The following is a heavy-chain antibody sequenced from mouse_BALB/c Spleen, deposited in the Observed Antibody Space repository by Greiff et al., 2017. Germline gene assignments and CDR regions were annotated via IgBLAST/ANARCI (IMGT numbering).Heavy chain of an antibody. Sequence: EVKLVESGGGLVKPGGSLKLSCAASGFTFSDYYMYWVRQTPEKRLEWVATISDGGSYTYYPDSVKGRFTISRDNAKNNLYLQMSSLKSEDTAMYYCARDRAYGNLFAYWGQGTLVTVSA. CDR2: ISDGGSYT. CDR1: GFTFSDYY. CDR3: ARDRAYGNLFAY. J-gene: IGHJ3*01. D-gene: IGHD2-10*02. V-gene: IGHV5-4*02.